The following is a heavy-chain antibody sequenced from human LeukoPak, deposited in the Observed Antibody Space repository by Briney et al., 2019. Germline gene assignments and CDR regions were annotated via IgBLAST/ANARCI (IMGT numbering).Heavy chain of an antibody. CDR2: FDPEDVET. J-gene: IGHJ4*02. CDR3: ATYSGYAAY. V-gene: IGHV1-24*01. CDR1: GYXLTELA. Sequence: ASVKVSCKVSGYXLTELAIHWVRQAPGKGLEWMGGFDPEDVETIYAQKFQGRVTMTEDTDTDTAYMELSSLRSEDTAVYYCATYSGYAAYWGQGTLVSVSS. D-gene: IGHD5-12*01.